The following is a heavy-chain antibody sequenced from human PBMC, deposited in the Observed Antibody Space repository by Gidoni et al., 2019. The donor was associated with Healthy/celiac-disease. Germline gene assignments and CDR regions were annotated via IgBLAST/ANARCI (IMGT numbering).Heavy chain of an antibody. D-gene: IGHD1-26*01. V-gene: IGHV3-74*01. CDR1: GFTFSSSW. J-gene: IGHJ4*02. CDR2: INSDGSST. Sequence: EVHLVESGGCLVQPGGSLRLSSAASGFTFSSSWMHWVRQAPGKGLVWVSRINSDGSSTSYADSVKGRFTISRDNAKNTLYLQMNSLRAEDTAVYYCARDIGGSYLSYFDYWGQGTLVTVSS. CDR3: ARDIGGSYLSYFDY.